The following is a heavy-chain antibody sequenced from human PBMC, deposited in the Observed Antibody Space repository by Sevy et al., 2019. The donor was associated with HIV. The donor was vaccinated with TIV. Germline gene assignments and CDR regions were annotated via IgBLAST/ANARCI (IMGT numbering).Heavy chain of an antibody. CDR2: INPNSGGT. CDR1: GYTFTGYY. J-gene: IGHJ3*02. V-gene: IGHV1-2*02. D-gene: IGHD7-27*01. CDR3: ARDPWGEGAFDI. Sequence: ASVKVSCKASGYTFTGYYMHWVRQAPGQGLEWMGWINPNSGGTNYAQKFQGRFTMTRDTSISTAYMELSRLRSDDTAVYYCARDPWGEGAFDIWGQGTMVTVSS.